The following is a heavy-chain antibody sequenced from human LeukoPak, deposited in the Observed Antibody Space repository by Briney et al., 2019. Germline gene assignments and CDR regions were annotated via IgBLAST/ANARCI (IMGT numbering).Heavy chain of an antibody. CDR2: ISSSSSYI. V-gene: IGHV3-21*01. D-gene: IGHD6-19*01. J-gene: IGHJ3*02. Sequence: GGSLRLSCAASGFTFSSYSMNWVRQAPGKGLEWVSSISSSSSYIYYADSVKGRFTISRDNAKNSLYLQMNSLRAEDTAVYYCARCIYSRWYENDAFDIWGQGTMVTVSS. CDR1: GFTFSSYS. CDR3: ARCIYSRWYENDAFDI.